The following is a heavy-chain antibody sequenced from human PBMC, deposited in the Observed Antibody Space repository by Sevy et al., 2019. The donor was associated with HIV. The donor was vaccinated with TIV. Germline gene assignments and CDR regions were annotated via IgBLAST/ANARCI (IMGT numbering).Heavy chain of an antibody. Sequence: GGSLRLSCAVSGFTFNNAWMNWVRQAPGTGPQWVGLIKSKIDGETTDYAAPVKGRFTISRDDSKNTLFLQMNSLKIEDTAVYYCATAPGYYDSAPFDYWGPRTLVTVSS. CDR3: ATAPGYYDSAPFDY. CDR1: GFTFNNAW. CDR2: IKSKIDGETT. J-gene: IGHJ4*02. D-gene: IGHD3-22*01. V-gene: IGHV3-15*01.